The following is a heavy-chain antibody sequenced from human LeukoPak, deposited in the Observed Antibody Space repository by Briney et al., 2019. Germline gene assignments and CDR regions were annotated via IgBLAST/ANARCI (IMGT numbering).Heavy chain of an antibody. V-gene: IGHV1-3*01. Sequence: ASVRVSCKTSGYTFTSYGMHWVRQAPGQSLEWMGWINGGNGNTKYSEKFQGRVTIIRDTSASTAYMELSSLRSEDTAVYYCARVPLHDDSGHYYPHWGQGTLVTVSS. D-gene: IGHD3-22*01. CDR3: ARVPLHDDSGHYYPH. CDR1: GYTFTSYG. CDR2: INGGNGNT. J-gene: IGHJ1*01.